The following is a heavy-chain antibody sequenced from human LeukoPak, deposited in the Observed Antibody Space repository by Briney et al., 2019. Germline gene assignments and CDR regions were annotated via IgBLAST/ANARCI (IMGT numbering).Heavy chain of an antibody. CDR1: GFTFDDYA. D-gene: IGHD3-22*01. V-gene: IGHV3-9*01. CDR2: ISWNSGSI. J-gene: IGHJ4*02. Sequence: GGSLRLSCAASGFTFDDYAMHWVRHAPGKGLEWVSGISWNSGSIAYADSVKGRFTISRDNAKNSLYLQMNILRAEDTAVYYCAKGDYYDSSGYSTGFDYWGQGTLVTVSS. CDR3: AKGDYYDSSGYSTGFDY.